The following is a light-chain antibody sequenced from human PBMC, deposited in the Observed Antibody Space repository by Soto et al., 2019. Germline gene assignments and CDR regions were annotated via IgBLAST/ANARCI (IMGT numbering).Light chain of an antibody. Sequence: QSVLTQPPSASGTPGQRVTISCSGSSSNIGSNTVNWYQQLPGTAPKLLIYSNNQRPSGVPDRFSGSKSGTSASLAISGLQSEDEADYYCAAWDDSLNGFWVFGGRTKLTVL. CDR1: SSNIGSNT. CDR2: SNN. CDR3: AAWDDSLNGFWV. V-gene: IGLV1-44*01. J-gene: IGLJ3*02.